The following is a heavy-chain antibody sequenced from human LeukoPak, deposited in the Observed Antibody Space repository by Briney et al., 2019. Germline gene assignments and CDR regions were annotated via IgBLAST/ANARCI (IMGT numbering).Heavy chain of an antibody. Sequence: ASVKVSCKASGYTFTGYYMHWVRQAPGQGLGWMGWINLNSGGTNYAQKFQGRVTMTRDTSISTAYMELSRLRSDDTAVYYCARDSSSWYGGWFDPWGQGTLVTVSS. CDR3: ARDSSSWYGGWFDP. D-gene: IGHD6-13*01. CDR1: GYTFTGYY. V-gene: IGHV1-2*02. J-gene: IGHJ5*02. CDR2: INLNSGGT.